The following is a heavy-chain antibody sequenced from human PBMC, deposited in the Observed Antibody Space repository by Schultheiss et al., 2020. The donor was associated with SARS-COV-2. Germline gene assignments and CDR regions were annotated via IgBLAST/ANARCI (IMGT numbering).Heavy chain of an antibody. D-gene: IGHD4-17*01. CDR1: GFTFSSYA. Sequence: GGSLRLSCAASGFTFSSYAMSWVRQAPGKGLEWVSAISGSGGSTYYADSVKGRFTISRDNAKNSLYLQMNSLRGEDTAVYYCARVSTVTTSVWGQGTLVTISS. CDR3: ARVSTVTTSV. V-gene: IGHV3-23*01. CDR2: ISGSGGST. J-gene: IGHJ4*02.